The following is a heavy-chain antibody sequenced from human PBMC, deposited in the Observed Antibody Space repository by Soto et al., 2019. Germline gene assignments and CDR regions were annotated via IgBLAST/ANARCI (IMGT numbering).Heavy chain of an antibody. D-gene: IGHD6-6*01. J-gene: IGHJ4*02. CDR3: ASEGYSSSSVGGGTDY. V-gene: IGHV3-30-3*01. CDR2: ISYDGSNK. CDR1: GFTFSSYA. Sequence: QVQLVESGGGVVQPGRSLRLSCAASGFTFSSYAMHWVRQAPGKGLEWVAVISYDGSNKYYADSVKGRFTISRDNSKNTLYLQMTSLRAEDTAVYYCASEGYSSSSVGGGTDYWGQGTLVTVSS.